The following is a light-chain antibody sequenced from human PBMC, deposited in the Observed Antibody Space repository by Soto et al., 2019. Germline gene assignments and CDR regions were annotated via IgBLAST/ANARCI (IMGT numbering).Light chain of an antibody. CDR1: QSVSSSY. V-gene: IGKV3-20*01. J-gene: IGKJ1*01. CDR3: QQYGSSSLT. CDR2: AAS. Sequence: EIVLTQSPGTLSSSPGERATLSCRASQSVSSSYFAWYQQKPGQAPRLLIYAASSRATGIPDRFSSSGSGTDFTLTISRLEPEDFAVYYCQQYGSSSLTFGQGTRVEI.